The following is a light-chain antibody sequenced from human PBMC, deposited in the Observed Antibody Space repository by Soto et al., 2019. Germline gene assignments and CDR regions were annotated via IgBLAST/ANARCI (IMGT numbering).Light chain of an antibody. V-gene: IGKV1-5*01. CDR1: QSVTHW. Sequence: DIQMTQSPSTLSASVGDRVTITCRASQSVTHWLAWYQQRPGKAPKLLIYDASTLERGVPSRFSGSGSGTDFTLTISSLQVDDFATYCCHQYHSSSSTFGQGTKVDIK. CDR2: DAS. J-gene: IGKJ1*01. CDR3: HQYHSSSST.